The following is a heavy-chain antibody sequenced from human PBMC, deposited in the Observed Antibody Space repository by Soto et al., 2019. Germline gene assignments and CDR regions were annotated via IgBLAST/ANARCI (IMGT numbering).Heavy chain of an antibody. Sequence: QVQLVQSGAEEKKPGASVKVSCKASGYTFTGYAMHWVRQAPGQRLEWMGWINAGNGNTKYSQKFPGRVTITRDTSASTAYMELSSLRSEDTALYYCARAVAVPADFDYWGQGTLVTVSS. J-gene: IGHJ4*02. CDR1: GYTFTGYA. CDR3: ARAVAVPADFDY. D-gene: IGHD6-19*01. CDR2: INAGNGNT. V-gene: IGHV1-3*05.